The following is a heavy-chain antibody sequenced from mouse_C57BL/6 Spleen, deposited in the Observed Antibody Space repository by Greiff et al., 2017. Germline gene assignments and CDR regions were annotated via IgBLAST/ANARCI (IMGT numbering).Heavy chain of an antibody. Sequence: EVKLVESGGGLVQPGGSLKLSCAASGFTFSDYYMYWVRQTPEKRLEWVAYISNGGGSTFYPDNVKGRFTISRDNAKNTLYLQMSRLKSEDTAMYYCARQGGAYWGQGTLVTVSA. V-gene: IGHV5-12*01. J-gene: IGHJ3*01. CDR2: ISNGGGST. CDR1: GFTFSDYY. CDR3: ARQGGAY.